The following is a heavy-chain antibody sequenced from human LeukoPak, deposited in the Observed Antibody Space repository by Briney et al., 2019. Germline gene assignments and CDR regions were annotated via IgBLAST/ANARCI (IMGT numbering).Heavy chain of an antibody. Sequence: SETLSLTCTVSGGSISSYYWSWIRQPPGKGLEWIGYIYYSGSTNYNPSLKSRVTISVDTSKNQFSLKLSSVTAADTVVYYCARLSITMVRGVIDAFDIWGQGTMVTVSS. V-gene: IGHV4-59*08. D-gene: IGHD3-10*01. CDR2: IYYSGST. J-gene: IGHJ3*02. CDR3: ARLSITMVRGVIDAFDI. CDR1: GGSISSYY.